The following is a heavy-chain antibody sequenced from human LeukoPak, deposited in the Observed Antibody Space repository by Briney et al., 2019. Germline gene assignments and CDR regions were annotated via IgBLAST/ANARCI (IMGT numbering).Heavy chain of an antibody. D-gene: IGHD4-11*01. CDR3: AKGDSAAFDY. J-gene: IGHJ4*02. CDR2: IIGDGNGR. V-gene: IGHV3-43*02. Sequence: GGSLRLSCAASGFTFDDNVMHWVRQAPGKGLEWVSLIIGDGNGRYCADSVKGRFTNSRDNSKNSLYLQMNSLRTEDTAFYYCAKGDSAAFDYWGQGTLVSVSS. CDR1: GFTFDDNV.